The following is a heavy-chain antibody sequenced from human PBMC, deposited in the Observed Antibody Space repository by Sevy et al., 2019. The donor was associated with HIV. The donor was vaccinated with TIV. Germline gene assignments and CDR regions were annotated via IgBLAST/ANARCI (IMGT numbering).Heavy chain of an antibody. CDR2: IKSKGDNYAT. Sequence: GGSLRLSCEASGFSFRDSAVHWVRQPFGKGLEWVGRIKSKGDNYATLYSSSVKGRLIISRDDSSNTANLQMNSLQTEDTAIYYCRSLDLVVTGATFRGRNQKTIDWWGQRSLVTVSS. V-gene: IGHV3-73*01. J-gene: IGHJ4*02. D-gene: IGHD2-21*02. CDR3: RSLDLVVTGATFRGRNQKTIDW. CDR1: GFSFRDSA.